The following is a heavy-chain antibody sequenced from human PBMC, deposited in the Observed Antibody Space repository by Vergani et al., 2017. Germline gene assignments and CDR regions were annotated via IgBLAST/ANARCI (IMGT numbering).Heavy chain of an antibody. CDR1: GFTFSSYA. J-gene: IGHJ4*02. CDR2: ISGSGGST. Sequence: EVQLLESGGGLVQPGGSLRLSCAASGFTFSSYAMSWVRQAPGKGLEWVSGISGSGGSTYYADSVKGRFTISRDKSKNTLYLQMNSLRAEDTAVYYCARALIVGATDGTFDYWGQGTLVTVSS. D-gene: IGHD1-26*01. V-gene: IGHV3-23*01. CDR3: ARALIVGATDGTFDY.